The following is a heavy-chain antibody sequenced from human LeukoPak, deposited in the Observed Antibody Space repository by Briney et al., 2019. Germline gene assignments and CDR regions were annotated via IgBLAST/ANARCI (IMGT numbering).Heavy chain of an antibody. CDR1: GYTFTSYG. CDR2: ISAYNGNA. CDR3: ARDPGYSSGWYSNWFDP. D-gene: IGHD6-19*01. J-gene: IGHJ5*02. V-gene: IGHV1-18*01. Sequence: ASVKVSCKASGYTFTSYGISWVRQAPGQGLEWMGWISAYNGNANYAQKLQGRVTMTTDTSTSIAYMELRSLRSDDTAVYYCARDPGYSSGWYSNWFDPWGQGTLVTVSS.